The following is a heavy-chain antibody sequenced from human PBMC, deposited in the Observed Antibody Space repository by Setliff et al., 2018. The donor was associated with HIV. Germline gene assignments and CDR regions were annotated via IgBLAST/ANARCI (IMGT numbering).Heavy chain of an antibody. Sequence: PSETLSLTCTVSDDSISSNYWSWIRQSAGKGLEWVGRIYTGGRTNYNPSLKGRVTMSVDTSKNQFSLNWSFVTAADTAVYYCARDRMPMASWVPDKWGQGTLVTVSS. CDR3: ARDRMPMASWVPDK. CDR1: DDSISSNY. CDR2: IYTGGRT. D-gene: IGHD2-2*01. J-gene: IGHJ4*02. V-gene: IGHV4-4*07.